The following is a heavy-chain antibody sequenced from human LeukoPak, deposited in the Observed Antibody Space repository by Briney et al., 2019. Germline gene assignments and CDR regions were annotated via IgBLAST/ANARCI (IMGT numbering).Heavy chain of an antibody. J-gene: IGHJ5*02. Sequence: ASVKVSCKASGYTFTGYYMHWVRQAPGQGLEWMGRINPNSGGTNYAQKFQGRVTMTRDTSISTAYMELSRLRSDDTAVYYCARALYYHGSGSYFIDPWGQGTLVTVSS. CDR1: GYTFTGYY. V-gene: IGHV1-2*06. CDR2: INPNSGGT. CDR3: ARALYYHGSGSYFIDP. D-gene: IGHD3-10*01.